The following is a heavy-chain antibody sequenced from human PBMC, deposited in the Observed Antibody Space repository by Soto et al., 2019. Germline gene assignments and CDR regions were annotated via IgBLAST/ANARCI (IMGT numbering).Heavy chain of an antibody. CDR2: IYYSGST. V-gene: IGHV4-39*01. CDR3: ARLRARFYDFWSGYYPFDYYYGMDV. Sequence: KPSETRSLTCTVAGGSISSSSYYWGWIRQPPGKGLEWIGSIYYSGSTYYNPSLKRRVTISVDTSKNQFSLKLSSVTAADTAVYYCARLRARFYDFWSGYYPFDYYYGMDVWGQGTTVTVSS. D-gene: IGHD3-3*01. CDR1: GGSISSSSYY. J-gene: IGHJ6*02.